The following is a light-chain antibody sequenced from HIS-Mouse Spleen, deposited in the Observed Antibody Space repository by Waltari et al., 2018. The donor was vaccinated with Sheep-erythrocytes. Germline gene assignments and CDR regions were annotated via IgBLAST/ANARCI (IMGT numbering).Light chain of an antibody. CDR2: DVS. CDR1: SSDVGGYNS. Sequence: QSALTQPRPVSGSPGQSVTIPCTGASSDVGGYNSVSWSQQHPGKAPKLMIYDVSKRPSGVPDRFSGSKSGNTASLTISGLQAEDEADYYCCSYAGSSTPWVFGGGTKLTVL. V-gene: IGLV2-11*01. J-gene: IGLJ3*02. CDR3: CSYAGSSTPWV.